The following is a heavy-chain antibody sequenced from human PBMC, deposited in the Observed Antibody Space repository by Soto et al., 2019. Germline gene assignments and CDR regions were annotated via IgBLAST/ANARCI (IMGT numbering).Heavy chain of an antibody. CDR3: ARDLNLGSFDY. CDR2: ISSSSGTI. V-gene: IGHV3-48*01. J-gene: IGHJ4*02. CDR1: GFTFSSYS. Sequence: PGGSLRLSCAASGFTSGFTFSSYSMNWVRQAPGKGLEWVSYISSSSGTIYYADSVKGRFTISRDNAKNSLYLQMNSLRAEDTAVYYCARDLNLGSFDYWGQGTLVTVSS.